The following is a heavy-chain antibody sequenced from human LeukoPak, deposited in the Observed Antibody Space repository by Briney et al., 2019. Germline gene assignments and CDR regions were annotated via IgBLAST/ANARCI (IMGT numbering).Heavy chain of an antibody. Sequence: KPSETLSLTCAVYGGSFSGYYWSWIRQPPGKGLEWIGEINHSGSTNYNPSPKSRVTISVDTSKNQFSLKLSSVTAADTAVYYCARIDIVVVPAAISGAFDIWGQGTMVTVSS. D-gene: IGHD2-2*01. CDR2: INHSGST. CDR1: GGSFSGYY. J-gene: IGHJ3*02. CDR3: ARIDIVVVPAAISGAFDI. V-gene: IGHV4-34*01.